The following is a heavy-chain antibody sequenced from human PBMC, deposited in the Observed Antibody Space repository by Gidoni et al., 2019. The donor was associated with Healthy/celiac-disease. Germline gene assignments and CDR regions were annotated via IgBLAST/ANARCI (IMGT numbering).Heavy chain of an antibody. CDR2: SNPNSGGT. J-gene: IGHJ4*02. Sequence: QVQLVQSGAEMKKPGASVKVSCKASGYTFTGYYMHWVRQATGQGLEWMEWSNPNSGGTNYAQKFQGRVTMTRDTSISTAYMELSRLRSDDTAVYYCAREGVYGGNSIDYWGQGTLVTVSS. V-gene: IGHV1-2*02. CDR1: GYTFTGYY. CDR3: AREGVYGGNSIDY. D-gene: IGHD4-17*01.